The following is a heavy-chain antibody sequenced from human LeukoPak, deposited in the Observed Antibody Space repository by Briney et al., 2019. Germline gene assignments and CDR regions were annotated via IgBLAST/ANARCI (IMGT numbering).Heavy chain of an antibody. D-gene: IGHD5-18*01. CDR1: GYTFTGYY. CDR3: ARDPTGYSYGIDY. J-gene: IGHJ4*02. Sequence: ASVKVSCKASGYTFTGYYMHWVRQAPGQGLEWMGWINPNSGGTNYAQKFQGWVTMTRDTSISTAYMELSRLRSDDTAVYYCARDPTGYSYGIDYWGQGTLVTVSS. CDR2: INPNSGGT. V-gene: IGHV1-2*04.